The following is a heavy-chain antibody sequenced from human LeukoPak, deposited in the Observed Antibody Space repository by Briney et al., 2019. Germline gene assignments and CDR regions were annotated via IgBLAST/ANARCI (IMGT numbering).Heavy chain of an antibody. CDR2: IYYSGST. D-gene: IGHD2-15*01. CDR1: GGSISSSSYY. J-gene: IGHJ4*02. V-gene: IGHV4-39*01. CDR3: ARQEGHIVVVVAAIDY. Sequence: PSETLSLTCTVSGGSISSSSYYWGWIRQPPGKGLEWIGSIYYSGSTYYNPSLKSRVSISVDTSKNLCSLKQSSVTAADTAVYYCARQEGHIVVVVAAIDYWGQGTLVTVSS.